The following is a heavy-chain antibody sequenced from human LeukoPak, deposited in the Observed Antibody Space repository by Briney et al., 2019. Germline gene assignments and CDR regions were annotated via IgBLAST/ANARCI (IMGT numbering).Heavy chain of an antibody. Sequence: GGSLRLSCATSGLTFSRYAMHWVHQAPGKGLEWVALISYDANIGSNKYYADSLKVRFTISGDNSKNTLYLQMNSLRAEDTAVYYCARDGGYDFWSGYYQDYWGQGTLVPVSS. V-gene: IGHV3-30-3*01. J-gene: IGHJ4*02. CDR1: GLTFSRYA. CDR2: ISYDANIGSNK. D-gene: IGHD3-3*01. CDR3: ARDGGYDFWSGYYQDY.